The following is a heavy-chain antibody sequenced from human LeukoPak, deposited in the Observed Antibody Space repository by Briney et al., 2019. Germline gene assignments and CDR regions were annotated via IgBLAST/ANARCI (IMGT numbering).Heavy chain of an antibody. J-gene: IGHJ4*02. CDR2: INHSGST. Sequence: SETLSLTCAVYGGSFSGYYWSWIRQPPGKGLEWIGEINHSGSTNYNPSLKSRVTISVDTSKNQFSLKLSSVTAADTAVYYCARTGGALLTGQIDYWGQGTLVTVSS. D-gene: IGHD7-27*01. CDR1: GGSFSGYY. CDR3: ARTGGALLTGQIDY. V-gene: IGHV4-34*01.